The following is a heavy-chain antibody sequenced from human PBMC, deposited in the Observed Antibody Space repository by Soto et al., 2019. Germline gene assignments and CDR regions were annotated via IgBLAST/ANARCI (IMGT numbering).Heavy chain of an antibody. V-gene: IGHV4-30-4*01. D-gene: IGHD3-22*01. CDR2: IYYSGST. Sequence: QVQLQESGPGLVKPSQTLSLTCTVSGGSISSDDYYWSWIRQPPGKGLEWIGYIYYSGSTYYNPSLMSRLTISLDTYKNQFSLKLSSVTAADTAVYYCARDSTYYFDSSGSAVRAFDIWGQGTMVTVSS. J-gene: IGHJ3*02. CDR3: ARDSTYYFDSSGSAVRAFDI. CDR1: GGSISSDDYY.